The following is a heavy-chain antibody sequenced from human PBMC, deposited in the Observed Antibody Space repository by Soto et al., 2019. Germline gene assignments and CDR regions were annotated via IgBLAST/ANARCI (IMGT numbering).Heavy chain of an antibody. J-gene: IGHJ6*02. CDR3: ARFVRSCSATTCSTRADV. Sequence: ASETLSLTCTVSGGFVNSDTHSWSWIRQTPGKRPEWIGFIYSGGSTKNPSLRSRVTMSVDTSKNQFSLKLRSVIVADTAVYHCARFVRSCSATTCSTRADVWGQGITVTVSS. CDR1: GGFVNSDTHS. CDR2: IYSGGST. D-gene: IGHD2-2*01. V-gene: IGHV4-61*01.